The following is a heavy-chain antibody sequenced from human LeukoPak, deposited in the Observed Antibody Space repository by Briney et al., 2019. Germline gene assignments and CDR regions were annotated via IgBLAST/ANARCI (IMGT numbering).Heavy chain of an antibody. CDR1: GFTFSSYA. J-gene: IGHJ5*02. Sequence: GGSLRLSCAASGFTFSSYAVSWVRQAPGKGLEWVSTTSASGSSTYYADSVQGRFTISRDNSKKTVYLQMTSLRAEDTAVYYCAKGGWNNWFDPWGQGTLVIVSS. CDR2: TSASGSST. D-gene: IGHD6-19*01. CDR3: AKGGWNNWFDP. V-gene: IGHV3-23*01.